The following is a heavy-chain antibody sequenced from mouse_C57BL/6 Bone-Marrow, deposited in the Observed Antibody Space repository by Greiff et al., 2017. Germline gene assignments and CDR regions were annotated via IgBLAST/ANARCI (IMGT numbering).Heavy chain of an antibody. V-gene: IGHV5-4*01. D-gene: IGHD3-2*02. CDR3: ARDLRPYYFDD. J-gene: IGHJ2*01. Sequence: DVKLVESGGGLVKPGGSLKLSCAASGFTFSSYAMSWVRQTPEKRLEWVATISDGGSYTYYPDNVKGRFTISRDNAKNNLYLQMSHLKSEDTAMDYCARDLRPYYFDDWGQGTTLTVSS. CDR2: ISDGGSYT. CDR1: GFTFSSYA.